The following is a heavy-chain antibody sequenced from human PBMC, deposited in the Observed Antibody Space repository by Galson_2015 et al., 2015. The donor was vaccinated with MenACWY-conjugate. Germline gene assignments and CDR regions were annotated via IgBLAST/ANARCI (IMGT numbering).Heavy chain of an antibody. D-gene: IGHD3-10*01. CDR1: GFTFSSYN. Sequence: SLRLSCAASGFTFSSYNMNWVRQAPGKGLEWASYISSSSSTIYYADSVKGRFTISRDNAKNSLYLQMNSLRAEDTAVFYCARAFGSGSPYFDYWGQGTLVTVSS. CDR3: ARAFGSGSPYFDY. J-gene: IGHJ4*02. V-gene: IGHV3-48*04. CDR2: ISSSSSTI.